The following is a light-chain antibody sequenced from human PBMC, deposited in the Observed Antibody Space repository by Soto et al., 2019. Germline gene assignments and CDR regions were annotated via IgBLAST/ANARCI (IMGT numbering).Light chain of an antibody. CDR2: ETS. CDR3: FSFTSTNTHV. CDR1: SSDFGSYKF. Sequence: QSALTQPASVSGSPGQSVTISCTGTSSDFGSYKFVSWYQHHPGKVPKVIIYETSKRPPGVSDRFSGSKSGNTASLTISGLQAEDEADYYCFSFTSTNTHVFGSGTKLTVL. J-gene: IGLJ1*01. V-gene: IGLV2-23*01.